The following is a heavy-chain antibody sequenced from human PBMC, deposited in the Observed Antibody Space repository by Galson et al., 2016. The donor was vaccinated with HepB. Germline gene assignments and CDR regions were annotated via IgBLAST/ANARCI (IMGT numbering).Heavy chain of an antibody. J-gene: IGHJ6*02. CDR2: VYYTGST. CDR1: GASVSSGSYY. CDR3: ARLKVAYPYYYGMDV. D-gene: IGHD5-12*01. Sequence: SETLSLTCTVSGASVSSGSYYWIWIRQPPGKGLEWIAYVYYTGSTSYNPSLKSRVTISVDTSKNQFSLKLSSVTAADTAVYYCARLKVAYPYYYGMDVWGQGTTVTVSS. V-gene: IGHV4-61*01.